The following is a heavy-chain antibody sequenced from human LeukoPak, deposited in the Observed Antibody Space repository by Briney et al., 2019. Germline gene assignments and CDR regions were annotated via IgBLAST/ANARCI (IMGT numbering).Heavy chain of an antibody. J-gene: IGHJ4*02. CDR1: GFIFSNAW. D-gene: IGHD5-24*01. CDR2: IKSKTDGGTT. Sequence: GGSLRLSCAASGFIFSNAWMSWVRQAPGKGLEWVGRIKSKTDGGTTDDAAPVEGRFTISRDDSKNTLYLQMNSLKTEDTAVYYCTTDPQRGYYFDYWGQGTLVTVSS. V-gene: IGHV3-15*01. CDR3: TTDPQRGYYFDY.